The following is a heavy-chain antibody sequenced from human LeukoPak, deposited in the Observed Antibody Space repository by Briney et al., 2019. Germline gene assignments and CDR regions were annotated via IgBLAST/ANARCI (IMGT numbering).Heavy chain of an antibody. CDR1: GGSVSNYY. CDR3: ARVYWGGSSGNHYYYMDV. J-gene: IGHJ6*03. Sequence: PSETLSLTCTDSGGSVSNYYWSWIRQPAGKGLEWIGRIYSSGTTNYNPSLNGRVTMSVDTSKNQFSLKLSSVTAADTAMYYCARVYWGGSSGNHYYYMDVWGKGITVTVSS. V-gene: IGHV4-4*07. CDR2: IYSSGTT. D-gene: IGHD3-10*01.